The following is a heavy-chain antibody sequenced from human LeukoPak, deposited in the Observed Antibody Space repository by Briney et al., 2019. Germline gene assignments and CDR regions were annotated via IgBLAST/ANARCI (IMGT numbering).Heavy chain of an antibody. CDR2: IYSGGST. Sequence: PGGSLRLSCAASGFTVSSNYLSWVRQAPGKGLEWVSVIYSGGSTYYADSVKGRFTISRDDSKNTLYLQMNSLRAEDTAVYYCARGSSGSFDYWGQGTLVTVSS. CDR1: GFTVSSNY. V-gene: IGHV3-66*01. J-gene: IGHJ4*02. CDR3: ARGSSGSFDY. D-gene: IGHD6-19*01.